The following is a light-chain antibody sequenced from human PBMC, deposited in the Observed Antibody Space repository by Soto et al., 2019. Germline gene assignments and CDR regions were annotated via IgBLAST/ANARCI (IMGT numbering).Light chain of an antibody. CDR1: QNVSSW. J-gene: IGKJ4*01. CDR2: KAS. V-gene: IGKV1-5*03. CDR3: QQYDTVPLT. Sequence: DMQMTQSPSTLSASIGDRVTITCRASQNVSSWLAWYQQKPGKAPKLLMYKASILEREVPSRFSGSGSGTEFSLTISSLQPDDFATYYCQQYDTVPLTFGGGTKVEI.